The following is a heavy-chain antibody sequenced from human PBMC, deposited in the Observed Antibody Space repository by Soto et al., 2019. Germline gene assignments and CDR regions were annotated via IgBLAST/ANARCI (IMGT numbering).Heavy chain of an antibody. CDR1: GYIFTNYW. J-gene: IGHJ6*02. V-gene: IGHV5-51*01. Sequence: PGESLKISCKGSGYIFTNYWIGWVRQMPGKGLEWMGIIYPGDANTRYNPSFQGLVTMSADKSISTAYLQWSSLKASDTAMYYCARPIKYCSGGSCYYYYYGMDVWGQGTTVTVSS. D-gene: IGHD2-15*01. CDR2: IYPGDANT. CDR3: ARPIKYCSGGSCYYYYYGMDV.